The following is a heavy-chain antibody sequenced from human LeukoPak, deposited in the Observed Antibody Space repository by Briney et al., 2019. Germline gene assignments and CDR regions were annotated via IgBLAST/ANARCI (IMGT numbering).Heavy chain of an antibody. Sequence: GESLKISCKGSGYSFTSYWISWVRQMPGKGLEWMGRIDPSDSYTNYSPSFQGHVTISADKSISTAYLQWSSLKAPDTAMYYCARSEGYSYGTFDYWGQGTLVTVSS. CDR2: IDPSDSYT. CDR3: ARSEGYSYGTFDY. J-gene: IGHJ4*02. D-gene: IGHD5-18*01. V-gene: IGHV5-10-1*01. CDR1: GYSFTSYW.